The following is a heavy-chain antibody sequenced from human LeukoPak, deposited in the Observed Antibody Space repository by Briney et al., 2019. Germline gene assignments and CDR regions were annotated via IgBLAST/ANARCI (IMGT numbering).Heavy chain of an antibody. D-gene: IGHD3-16*02. J-gene: IGHJ6*04. CDR1: GFTVSSNY. V-gene: IGHV3-53*01. Sequence: GGSLRLSCAASGFTVSSNYMSWVRQAPGKGLEWVSIYSGGSTYYADSVKGRFTISRDNSKNTLYLQMNSLRAEDTATYYCAKSYLSYYGMGLWGKGTTVTVSS. CDR2: YSGGST. CDR3: AKSYLSYYGMGL.